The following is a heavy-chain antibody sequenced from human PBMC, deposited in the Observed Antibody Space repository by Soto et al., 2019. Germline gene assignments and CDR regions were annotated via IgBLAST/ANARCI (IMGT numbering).Heavy chain of an antibody. D-gene: IGHD3-9*01. CDR3: AKDRGYDILTGYYNY. J-gene: IGHJ4*02. CDR1: GFTFSSYA. CDR2: ISGSGGST. V-gene: IGHV3-23*01. Sequence: GGYLRLSCAASGFTFSSYAMSWVRQAPGKGLEWVSAISGSGGSTYYADSVKGRFTISRDNSKNTLYLQMNSLRAEDTAVYYCAKDRGYDILTGYYNYWGQGTLVTVSS.